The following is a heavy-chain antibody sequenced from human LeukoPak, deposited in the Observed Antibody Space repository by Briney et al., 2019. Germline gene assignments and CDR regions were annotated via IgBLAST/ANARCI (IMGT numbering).Heavy chain of an antibody. CDR3: ASTDTEYYFDD. J-gene: IGHJ4*02. Sequence: SETLSLTCAVYGGSFSGYYWSWIRQPPGKGLEWIGEINHSGSTNYNPSLKSRVTISVDTSKNQFSLKLSSVTAADTALYYCASTDTEYYFDDWGQGTLVTVSS. V-gene: IGHV4-34*01. CDR1: GGSFSGYY. D-gene: IGHD5-18*01. CDR2: INHSGST.